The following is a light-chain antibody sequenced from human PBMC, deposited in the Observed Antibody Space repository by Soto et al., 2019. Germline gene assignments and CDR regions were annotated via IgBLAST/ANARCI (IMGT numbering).Light chain of an antibody. CDR2: AAS. Sequence: DIQMTQSPSSLSASVGDRVTITCRASQGISNYLAWYQQIPGKVPKLLISAASTLQSGVPSRFSGSGSGTDFTLTISSLPPDDVATYYCQKYTNVPAFGGGTKVEIK. J-gene: IGKJ4*01. V-gene: IGKV1-27*01. CDR1: QGISNY. CDR3: QKYTNVPA.